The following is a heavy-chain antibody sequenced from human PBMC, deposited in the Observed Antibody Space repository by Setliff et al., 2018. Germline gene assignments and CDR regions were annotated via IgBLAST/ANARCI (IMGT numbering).Heavy chain of an antibody. CDR2: INTNTGNP. D-gene: IGHD3-16*02. J-gene: IGHJ1*01. CDR1: GYTFTIYA. V-gene: IGHV7-4-1*02. CDR3: ARAITFGGVIVHAEYFQH. Sequence: ASVKVSCKASGYTFTIYAMNWVRQAPGQGLEWMGWINTNTGNPTYAQGFTGRFVFSLDTSVSTAYLQISSLKTEDTAVYYCARAITFGGVIVHAEYFQHWGRGTLVTVSS.